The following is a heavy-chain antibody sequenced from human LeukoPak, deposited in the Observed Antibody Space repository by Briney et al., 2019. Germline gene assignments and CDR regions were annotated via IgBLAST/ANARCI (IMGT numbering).Heavy chain of an antibody. CDR1: GGAFSSYA. J-gene: IGHJ4*02. CDR2: IIPIFGTA. CDR3: ASQGYDYFDY. Sequence: SVKVSCKASGGAFSSYAISWVRQAPGQGLEWMGGIIPIFGTANYAQKFQGRVTITADESTSTAYMELSSLRSEDTAVYYCASQGYDYFDYWGQGTLVTVSS. D-gene: IGHD1-1*01. V-gene: IGHV1-69*13.